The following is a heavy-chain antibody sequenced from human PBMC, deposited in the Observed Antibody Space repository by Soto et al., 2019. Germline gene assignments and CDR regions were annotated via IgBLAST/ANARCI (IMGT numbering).Heavy chain of an antibody. Sequence: ASVKVSCKASGYTFTSYYMHWVRQAPGQGLEWMGIINPSGGSTSYAQKFQGRVTMTRDTSTSTVYMELSSLRSEDTAVYYCARGCCGDCIRPYYYYGMDVWGQGTTVTVSS. V-gene: IGHV1-46*01. CDR2: INPSGGST. D-gene: IGHD2-21*02. CDR3: ARGCCGDCIRPYYYYGMDV. CDR1: GYTFTSYY. J-gene: IGHJ6*02.